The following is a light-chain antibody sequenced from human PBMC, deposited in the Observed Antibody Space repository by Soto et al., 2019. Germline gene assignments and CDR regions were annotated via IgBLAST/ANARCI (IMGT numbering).Light chain of an antibody. CDR1: SSNIGSNY. Sequence: QSVLTQPPSASGTPGQRATISCSGSSSNIGSNYVFWYQQLPGTAPKLLIYNNNQRPSGVPDRLAGSKSGTSASLAISGLRSDDESDYYCAAWDDSLSGPVFGGGTKLTVL. J-gene: IGLJ3*02. CDR3: AAWDDSLSGPV. CDR2: NNN. V-gene: IGLV1-47*01.